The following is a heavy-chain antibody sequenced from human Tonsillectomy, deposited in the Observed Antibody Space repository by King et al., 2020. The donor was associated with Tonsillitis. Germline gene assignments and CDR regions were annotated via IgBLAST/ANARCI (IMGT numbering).Heavy chain of an antibody. CDR1: GFTFNSFA. D-gene: IGHD2-15*01. CDR2: ITGSGLTT. CDR3: AKAIVAAKISLDS. Sequence: VQLVESGGGLVQPGGSLRLSCAASGFTFNSFAMTWVRQAPGKGLEWVSTITGSGLTTYYADSVKGRFTISSDSSKNTVFLQMNRLRAEDTAVYYCAKAIVAAKISLDSWGQGTLVTVSS. J-gene: IGHJ4*02. V-gene: IGHV3-23*04.